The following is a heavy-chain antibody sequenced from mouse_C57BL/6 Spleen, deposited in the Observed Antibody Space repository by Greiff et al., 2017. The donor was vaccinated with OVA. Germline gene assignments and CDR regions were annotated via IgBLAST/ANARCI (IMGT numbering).Heavy chain of an antibody. V-gene: IGHV5-16*01. CDR3: AREEERLCWFAY. CDR1: GFTFSDYY. D-gene: IGHD3-3*01. CDR2: INYDGSST. Sequence: EVQLVESEGGLVQPGSSMKLSCTASGFTFSDYYMAWVRQVPEKGLEWVANINYDGSSTYYLDSLKSRFIISRDNAKNILYLQMSSLKSEDTATYYCAREEERLCWFAYWGQGTLVTVSA. J-gene: IGHJ3*01.